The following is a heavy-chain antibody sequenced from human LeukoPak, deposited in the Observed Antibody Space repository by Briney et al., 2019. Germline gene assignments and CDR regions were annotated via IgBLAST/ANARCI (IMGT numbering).Heavy chain of an antibody. CDR3: ARAGGYDSSGYADY. V-gene: IGHV4-39*07. D-gene: IGHD3-22*01. Sequence: PSETLSLTCTVSGGSISSSSYYWGWIRQPPGKGLEWIGSIYYSGSTYYNPSLKSRVTISVDTSKNQFSLKLSSVTAADTAVYYCARAGGYDSSGYADYWGEGTLVTVSS. J-gene: IGHJ4*02. CDR1: GGSISSSSYY. CDR2: IYYSGST.